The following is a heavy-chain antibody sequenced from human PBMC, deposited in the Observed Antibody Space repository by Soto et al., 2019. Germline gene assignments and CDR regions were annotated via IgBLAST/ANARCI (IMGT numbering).Heavy chain of an antibody. D-gene: IGHD2-15*01. J-gene: IGHJ4*02. CDR1: GYTFTSYG. CDR2: ISAYNGNT. V-gene: IGHV1-18*01. Sequence: ASVKVSCKASGYTFTSYGISWVRQAPGQGLEWMGWISAYNGNTNYAQKLQGRVTMTTDTSTSTAYMELRSLRSDDSAVYYCARAGAEVVVAARFDYWGQGTLVTVSS. CDR3: ARAGAEVVVAARFDY.